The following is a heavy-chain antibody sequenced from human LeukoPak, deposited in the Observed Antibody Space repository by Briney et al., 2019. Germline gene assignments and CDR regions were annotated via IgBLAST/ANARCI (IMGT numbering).Heavy chain of an antibody. CDR1: GFTFSSHS. CDR2: ISSASNYI. Sequence: GGSLTLSCAASGFTFSSHSMNWVRQAPGKGLEWVSSISSASNYIYYADSVKGRFTLSRDNARNSLYLQMNSPRAEDTAVYYCARSTGRYYDSSGYYPFDYWGQGTLVTVSS. D-gene: IGHD3-22*01. J-gene: IGHJ4*02. V-gene: IGHV3-21*01. CDR3: ARSTGRYYDSSGYYPFDY.